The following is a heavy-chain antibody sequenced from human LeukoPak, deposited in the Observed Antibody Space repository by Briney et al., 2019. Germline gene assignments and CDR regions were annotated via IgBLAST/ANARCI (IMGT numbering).Heavy chain of an antibody. CDR2: IIPVLGTT. D-gene: IGHD2-8*01. J-gene: IGHJ6*02. V-gene: IGHV1-69*13. CDR3: ASRYCLNGVCSATLYYYYGLHV. CDR1: GDTFSSYA. Sequence: ASVKVSCKASGDTFSSYAISWVRQAPGQGLEWMGGIIPVLGTTNYAQKFQGRVTITADESTSTVYMELSSQRSEDTAVYYCASRYCLNGVCSATLYYYYGLHVWGQGATVTVSS.